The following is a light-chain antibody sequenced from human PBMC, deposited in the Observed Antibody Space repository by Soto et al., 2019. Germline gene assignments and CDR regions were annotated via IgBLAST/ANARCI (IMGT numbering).Light chain of an antibody. Sequence: EIVLTQSPATLSLSPGERATLSCRASQSARSYLAWYQQKPGQAPRLLIYDASNRATDIPARFSGSGSGTDFTLTISSLDPEDSAVYYCHQRSKWPLTFGGGTKVEIK. J-gene: IGKJ4*01. CDR1: QSARSY. CDR3: HQRSKWPLT. V-gene: IGKV3-11*01. CDR2: DAS.